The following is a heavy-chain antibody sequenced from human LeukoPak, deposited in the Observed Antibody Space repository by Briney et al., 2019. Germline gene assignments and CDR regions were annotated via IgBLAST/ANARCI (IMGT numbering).Heavy chain of an antibody. Sequence: GGLRLSCAASGFTFSSYSMNWVRQAPGLGLEWVSYISISGSTIYYADSVEGRFTISRDNAKNSLYLQMNSLRDEDTAVYYCARDRATVTTSDAFDIWGRGTVVTVSS. CDR3: ARDRATVTTSDAFDI. D-gene: IGHD4-17*01. V-gene: IGHV3-48*02. J-gene: IGHJ3*02. CDR2: ISISGSTI. CDR1: GFTFSSYS.